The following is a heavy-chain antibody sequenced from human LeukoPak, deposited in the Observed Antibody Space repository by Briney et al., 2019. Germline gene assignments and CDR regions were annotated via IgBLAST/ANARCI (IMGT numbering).Heavy chain of an antibody. Sequence: ASVKVSCKASGYTFTSYGISWVRQAPGQGLEWMGWISAYNGNTNYAQKLQGRVTMTTDTSTSTVYMELRSLRSDDTAVYYCARARGGSYCNYWGQGTLVTVSS. CDR2: ISAYNGNT. V-gene: IGHV1-18*01. J-gene: IGHJ4*02. CDR3: ARARGGSYCNY. D-gene: IGHD1-26*01. CDR1: GYTFTSYG.